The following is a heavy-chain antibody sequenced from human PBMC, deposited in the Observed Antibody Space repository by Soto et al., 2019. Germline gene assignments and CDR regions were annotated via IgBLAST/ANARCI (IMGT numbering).Heavy chain of an antibody. CDR1: GYTFDIYA. Sequence: GASVKVSCKSSGYTFDIYAMHWVRQAPGQRLEWMKWIHPGNGNTKYSQKYQGRVTITRDTSASTVYMKLSSLRSEDMAVYYCARDDGRTWLLDQWGQGTLVTVSS. CDR3: ARDDGRTWLLDQ. J-gene: IGHJ4*02. D-gene: IGHD5-12*01. V-gene: IGHV1-3*01. CDR2: IHPGNGNT.